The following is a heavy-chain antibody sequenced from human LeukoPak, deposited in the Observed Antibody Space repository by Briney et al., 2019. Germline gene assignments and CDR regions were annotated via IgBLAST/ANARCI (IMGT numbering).Heavy chain of an antibody. D-gene: IGHD4-17*01. J-gene: IGHJ4*02. CDR1: GFTFSTYA. V-gene: IGHV3-23*01. CDR3: AKALYGDYGRFDY. Sequence: GGSLRLSCAASGFTFSTYAMSWVRQAPGKGLDWVSTISDGGSDTHYADSVKGRFTISRDNSKNTVYLQINSLRAEDTAVYYCAKALYGDYGRFDYWGQGTLVTVSS. CDR2: ISDGGSDT.